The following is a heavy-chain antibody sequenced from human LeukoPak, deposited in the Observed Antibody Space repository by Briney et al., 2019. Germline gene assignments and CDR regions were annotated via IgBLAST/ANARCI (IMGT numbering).Heavy chain of an antibody. CDR1: GGTFSSYA. J-gene: IGHJ3*02. CDR2: IIPILGIA. CDR3: ARDIGVGDAFDI. V-gene: IGHV1-69*04. D-gene: IGHD2-15*01. Sequence: GASVKVSCKASGGTFSSYAISWVRPAPGQGLEWMGRIIPILGIANYAQKFQGRVTITADKSTSTAYMELSSLRSEDTAVYYCARDIGVGDAFDIWGQGTMVTVSS.